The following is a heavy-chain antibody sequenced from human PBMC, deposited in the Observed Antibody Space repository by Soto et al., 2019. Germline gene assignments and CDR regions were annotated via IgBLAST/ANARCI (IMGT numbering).Heavy chain of an antibody. Sequence: ASVKVSCKASGGTFSSYAISWVRQAPGQGLEWMGWIIAGNGKTKYSQKFQDRFTITRDTSANTAYMDLRTLTSEDTAVYYCARGIWVATTASYYFDSWGQGTQVTVSS. D-gene: IGHD5-12*01. V-gene: IGHV1-3*01. CDR2: IIAGNGKT. J-gene: IGHJ4*02. CDR1: GGTFSSYA. CDR3: ARGIWVATTASYYFDS.